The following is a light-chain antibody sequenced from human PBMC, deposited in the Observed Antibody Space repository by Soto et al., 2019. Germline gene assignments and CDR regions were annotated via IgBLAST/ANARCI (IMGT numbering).Light chain of an antibody. V-gene: IGKV3-11*01. CDR1: QSVSSN. Sequence: EIVLTQSPATLSLSPGETATLSCRASQSVSSNLAWYQQKPGQAPRLLIYDASSRATGIPARFSGSGSGTDFTLTISSLEPADFAVYYCQQHNNWPPYTFGQGTKLEIK. CDR2: DAS. CDR3: QQHNNWPPYT. J-gene: IGKJ2*01.